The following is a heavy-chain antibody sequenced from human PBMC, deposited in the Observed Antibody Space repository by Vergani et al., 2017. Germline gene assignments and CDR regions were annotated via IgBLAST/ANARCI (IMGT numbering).Heavy chain of an antibody. D-gene: IGHD1-26*01. V-gene: IGHV4-39*07. Sequence: QLQLQESGPGLVKPSETLSLTCTVSGGSISSSSYYWGWIRQPPGKGLEWIGSIYYSGSTYYNPSLKSRVTISVDTSKNQFSLKLSSVTAADTAVYYCARDSGALREWELPRPLFDYWGQGTLVTVSS. CDR2: IYYSGST. CDR3: ARDSGALREWELPRPLFDY. J-gene: IGHJ4*02. CDR1: GGSISSSSYY.